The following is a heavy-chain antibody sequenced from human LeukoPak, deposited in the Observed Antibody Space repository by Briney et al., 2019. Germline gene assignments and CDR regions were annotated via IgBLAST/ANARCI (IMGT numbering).Heavy chain of an antibody. V-gene: IGHV1-8*03. CDR2: MNPNSGNT. Sequence: ASVKVSCKASGYTFTSYDINWVRQATGQGLEWMGWMNPNSGNTGYAQKFQGRVTITRNSSISTAYMELSSLRSEDTAVYYCARDNPYYYYMDVWGKGTTVTVSS. J-gene: IGHJ6*03. CDR1: GYTFTSYD. CDR3: ARDNPYYYYMDV.